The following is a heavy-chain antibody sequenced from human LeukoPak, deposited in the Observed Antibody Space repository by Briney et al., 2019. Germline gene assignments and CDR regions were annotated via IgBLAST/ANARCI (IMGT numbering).Heavy chain of an antibody. CDR3: TTYVDTAMPSIQH. CDR1: GFTFNNAW. J-gene: IGHJ1*01. Sequence: GGSLRLSCAASGFTFNNAWMSWVRQAPGKGLEWVGRIKSKTDGGTTDYAAPVKGRFTISRDDSKNTLYLQMNSLKTEDTAVYYCTTYVDTAMPSIQHWGQGTLVTVSS. D-gene: IGHD5-18*01. V-gene: IGHV3-15*01. CDR2: IKSKTDGGTT.